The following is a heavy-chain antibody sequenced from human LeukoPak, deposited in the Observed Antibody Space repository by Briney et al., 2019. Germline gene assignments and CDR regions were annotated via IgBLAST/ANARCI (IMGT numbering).Heavy chain of an antibody. D-gene: IGHD3-10*01. CDR2: SSPGGSDT. CDR3: ARLQDYYGSGSYYNGLGY. V-gene: IGHV5-51*01. J-gene: IGHJ4*02. CDR1: GSTFTNCW. Sequence: GAALKISCKGSGSTFTNCWIGWVRQMPGKGLEWLGISSPGGSDTRYSPSFQGEVTISADKSITTAYLQWSSLKASDSAMYYCARLQDYYGSGSYYNGLGYWGQGTLVTV.